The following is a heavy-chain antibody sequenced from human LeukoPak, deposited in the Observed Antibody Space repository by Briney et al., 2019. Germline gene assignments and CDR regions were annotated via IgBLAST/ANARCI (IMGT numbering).Heavy chain of an antibody. CDR3: ARAVRQYGSGNHYFDY. Sequence: SETLSLTCTVSGGSISSDYWSWIRQPAGKGLEWIGRIYTGGNTNYNPSLKSRVTISVDPSKNQFSLNLSSVTAADTAVYFCARAVRQYGSGNHYFDYWGQGILVTVSS. D-gene: IGHD3-10*01. V-gene: IGHV4-4*07. CDR1: GGSISSDY. J-gene: IGHJ4*02. CDR2: IYTGGNT.